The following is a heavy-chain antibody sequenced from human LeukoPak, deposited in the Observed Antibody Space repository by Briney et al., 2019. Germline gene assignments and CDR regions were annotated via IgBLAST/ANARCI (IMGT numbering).Heavy chain of an antibody. J-gene: IGHJ4*02. D-gene: IGHD3-9*01. CDR2: IYYSGST. Sequence: SETLSLTCTVSGGSISSSSYYRGWIRQPPGKGLEWIGRIYYSGSTYYNPSLKGRVTISVDTSKNQFSLKLSSVTAADTAVYYCARGGLYDILTGTTHNQDFDYWGQGTLVTVSS. V-gene: IGHV4-39*07. CDR1: GGSISSSSYY. CDR3: ARGGLYDILTGTTHNQDFDY.